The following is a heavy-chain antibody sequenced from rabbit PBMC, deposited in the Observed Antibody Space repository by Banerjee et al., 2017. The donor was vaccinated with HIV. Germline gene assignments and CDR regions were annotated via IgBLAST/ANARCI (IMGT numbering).Heavy chain of an antibody. D-gene: IGHD5-1*01. J-gene: IGHJ6*01. CDR2: IYTSSGST. CDR3: ARDRANDGGCVFGL. V-gene: IGHV1S45*01. CDR1: GFSFSSSYY. Sequence: QEQLEESGGDLVKPGASLTLTCTASGFSFSSSYYISWVRQAPGKGLEWIACIYTSSGSTYYASWAKGRFTISKTSSTTVTLQMTSLTAADTATYFCARDRANDGGCVFGLWGQGTLVTVS.